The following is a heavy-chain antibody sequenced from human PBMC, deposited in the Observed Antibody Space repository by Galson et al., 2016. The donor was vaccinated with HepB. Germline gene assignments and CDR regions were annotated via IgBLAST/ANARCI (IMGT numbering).Heavy chain of an antibody. D-gene: IGHD2-2*01. CDR1: GGTFSSYA. CDR2: IIPIFGTT. CDR3: AREGYPIEHAFDI. Sequence: SVKVSCKASGGTFSSYAISWVRQAPGQGLEWTGGIIPIFGTTTYAQKFQGRVTITADESTSTAHMELSSLASEDTAVYYCAREGYPIEHAFDIWGQGTLVTVSS. J-gene: IGHJ3*02. V-gene: IGHV1-69*13.